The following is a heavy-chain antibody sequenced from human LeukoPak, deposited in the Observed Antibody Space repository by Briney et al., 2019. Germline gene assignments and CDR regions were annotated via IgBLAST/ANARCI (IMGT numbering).Heavy chain of an antibody. CDR1: GFTFSSYG. Sequence: AGGSLRLSCAASGFTFSSYGMHWVRQAPGKGLEWVAVISYDGSNKYYADSVKGRFTISRDNSKNTLYLQMNGLKTEDTAVYYCTTDWTDYWGQGTLVTVSS. V-gene: IGHV3-30*03. CDR2: ISYDGSNK. CDR3: TTDWTDY. D-gene: IGHD1-1*01. J-gene: IGHJ4*02.